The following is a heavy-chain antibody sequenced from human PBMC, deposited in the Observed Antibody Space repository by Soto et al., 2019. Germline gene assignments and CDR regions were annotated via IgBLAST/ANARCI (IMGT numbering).Heavy chain of an antibody. CDR1: VGGFSSDA. D-gene: IGHD2-8*01. CDR2: IIPIFGTA. CDR3: ARDRGYCTNGLCYVEYAPISYGIDV. J-gene: IGHJ6*02. V-gene: IGHV1-69*06. Sequence: LVKGAWKGFVGGFSSDAISWVRHAPGQGLEWMGGIIPIFGTANYAQKFQGRVTITADKSTSTAYMELSSLRSEDTAVYYCARDRGYCTNGLCYVEYAPISYGIDVWGQGTTVTLSS.